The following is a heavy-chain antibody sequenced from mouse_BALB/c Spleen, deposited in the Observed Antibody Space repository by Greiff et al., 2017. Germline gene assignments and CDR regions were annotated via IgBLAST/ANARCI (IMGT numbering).Heavy chain of an antibody. CDR2: ISYSGST. CDR3: ARERYDYDEGMDY. D-gene: IGHD2-4*01. Sequence: DVKLVESGPSLVKPSQTLSLTCSVTGDSITSGYWNWIRKFPGNKLEYMGYISYSGSTYYNPSLKSRISVTRDTSKNQYYLQLNSVTTEDTATYYCARERYDYDEGMDYWGQGTSVTVSS. J-gene: IGHJ4*01. CDR1: GDSITSGY. V-gene: IGHV3-8*02.